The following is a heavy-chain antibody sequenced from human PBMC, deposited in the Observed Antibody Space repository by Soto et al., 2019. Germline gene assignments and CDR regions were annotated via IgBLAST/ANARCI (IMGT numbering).Heavy chain of an antibody. V-gene: IGHV3-30*03. CDR2: ISRDGGTK. CDR1: GFTVSTYG. D-gene: IGHD2-8*02. J-gene: IGHJ4*02. Sequence: LRLSCAVSGFTVSTYGMHWVRQAPGKGLEWVAVISRDGGTKYYADSVKGRFTISRDNSRNTLFLEMNSLRGDDMAVYYCTGEVASGYWGQGTLLTVSS. CDR3: TGEVASGY.